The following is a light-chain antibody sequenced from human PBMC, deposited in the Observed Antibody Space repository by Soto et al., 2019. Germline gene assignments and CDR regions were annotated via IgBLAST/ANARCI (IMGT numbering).Light chain of an antibody. CDR1: QGISSF. V-gene: IGKV1-9*01. CDR3: QQLNNFPYT. J-gene: IGKJ2*01. CDR2: AAS. Sequence: DIQLTQSPSFLSASVGDRVTITCLASQGISSFLAWYQQKPGKAPNLLIYAASTLQSGVPSRFSGSGSGTEFTLTISSLQPEDFASYYCQQLNNFPYTFGQGTKVDIK.